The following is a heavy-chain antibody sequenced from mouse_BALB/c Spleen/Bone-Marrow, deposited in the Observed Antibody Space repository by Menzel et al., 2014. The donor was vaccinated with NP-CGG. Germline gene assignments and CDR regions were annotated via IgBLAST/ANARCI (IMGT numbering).Heavy chain of an antibody. CDR2: IHPSDSET. D-gene: IGHD2-2*01. CDR3: ARGGYDGWYFDV. CDR1: DYSFTSYW. V-gene: IGHV1-74*01. J-gene: IGHJ1*01. Sequence: VQLQQSGAELVRPGASVKLSCRASDYSFTSYWVNWVKQRPGQGLEWIGMIHPSDSETRLNQKFKDKATLTVDKSSSTAYMQLSSPTSEDSAVYYCARGGYDGWYFDVWDAGTTVTVSS.